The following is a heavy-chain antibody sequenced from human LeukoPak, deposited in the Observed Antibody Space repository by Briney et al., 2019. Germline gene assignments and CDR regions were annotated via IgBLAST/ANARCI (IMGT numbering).Heavy chain of an antibody. D-gene: IGHD4-23*01. CDR3: ARGYGGQDYFDY. V-gene: IGHV3-30*03. CDR1: GFTFSSYG. J-gene: IGHJ4*02. Sequence: TGGSLRLSCAASGFTFSSYGMHWVRQAPGKGLEWVAVVSYDGGNKDYADSVKGRFTISRDNSKNTLYLQMNSLRAEDTAVYYCARGYGGQDYFDYWGQGTLVTVSS. CDR2: VSYDGGNK.